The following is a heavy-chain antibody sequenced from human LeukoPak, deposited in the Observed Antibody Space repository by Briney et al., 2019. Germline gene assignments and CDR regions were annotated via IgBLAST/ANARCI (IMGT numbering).Heavy chain of an antibody. V-gene: IGHV3-7*01. CDR1: GFTFSRSW. CDR3: AAWTDRGYSY. CDR2: INPDGDGM. Sequence: PGGSLRLSCTASGFTFSRSWMNWIRQAPGKGLEWVANINPDGDGMRFVDSVKGRFTMSRDNAQSSLHLQMNSLRVEDPAFYYCAAWTDRGYSYWGQGVLVTVSS. D-gene: IGHD5-12*01. J-gene: IGHJ4*02.